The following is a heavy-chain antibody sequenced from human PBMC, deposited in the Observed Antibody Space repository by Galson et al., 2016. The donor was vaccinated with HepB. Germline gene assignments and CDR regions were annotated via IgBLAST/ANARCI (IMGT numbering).Heavy chain of an antibody. D-gene: IGHD2-15*01. CDR2: IYHSGRT. Sequence: SETLSLTCTVSSASVTSDNYFWNWIRQPPGKGLEWIGYIYHSGRTKYNKSLSSRVTISVDASKNQFSLKLSSVTAADTAIYLCARDEEAYCHGGGCYRGFDPWGQGTLVTVSS. CDR3: ARDEEAYCHGGGCYRGFDP. CDR1: SASVTSDNYF. J-gene: IGHJ5*02. V-gene: IGHV4-61*01.